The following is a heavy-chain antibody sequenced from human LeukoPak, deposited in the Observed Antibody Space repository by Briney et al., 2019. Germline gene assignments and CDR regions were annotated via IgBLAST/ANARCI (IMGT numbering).Heavy chain of an antibody. Sequence: GASVKVSCKASGYTFTSYGISWVRQAPGQGLEWMGWISAYNGNTNYAQKLQGRVTMTTDTYTSTAYMELRSLRSDDTAVYYCARLDTGYYDSSGYFDYWGQGTLVTVSS. CDR1: GYTFTSYG. V-gene: IGHV1-18*01. CDR2: ISAYNGNT. J-gene: IGHJ4*02. D-gene: IGHD3-22*01. CDR3: ARLDTGYYDSSGYFDY.